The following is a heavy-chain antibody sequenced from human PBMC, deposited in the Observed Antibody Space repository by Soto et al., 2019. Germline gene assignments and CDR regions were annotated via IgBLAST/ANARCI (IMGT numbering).Heavy chain of an antibody. Sequence: GASVKVACKASGGTFSSYAISWVRQAPGQGLEWMGGIIPIFGTANYAQKFQGRVTITADKSTSTAYMELSSLRSEDTAVYYCARSGGDYYDSSGYYYPFDYWGQGTLVTVSS. J-gene: IGHJ4*02. CDR2: IIPIFGTA. CDR3: ARSGGDYYDSSGYYYPFDY. D-gene: IGHD3-22*01. CDR1: GGTFSSYA. V-gene: IGHV1-69*06.